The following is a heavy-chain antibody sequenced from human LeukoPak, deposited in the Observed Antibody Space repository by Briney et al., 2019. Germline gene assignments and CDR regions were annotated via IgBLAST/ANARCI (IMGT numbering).Heavy chain of an antibody. V-gene: IGHV1-18*04. CDR1: GYTFTSYG. Sequence: ASVKVFCKASGYTFTSYGISWVRQAPGQGLEWMGWISAYNGNTNYAQKLQGRVTMTTDTSTSTAYMELRSLRSDDTAVYYCARDYLHYDILTVKDYWGQGTLVTVSS. CDR3: ARDYLHYDILTVKDY. J-gene: IGHJ4*02. D-gene: IGHD3-9*01. CDR2: ISAYNGNT.